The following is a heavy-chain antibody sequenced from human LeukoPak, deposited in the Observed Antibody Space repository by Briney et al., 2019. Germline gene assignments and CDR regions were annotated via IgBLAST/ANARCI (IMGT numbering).Heavy chain of an antibody. D-gene: IGHD3-3*01. V-gene: IGHV4-34*01. CDR1: GGSFSGYY. CDR3: ARNKFWSGPFDY. Sequence: SETLSLTCAVYGGSFSGYYWSWIRQPPGKGLEWIGEINHSGSTNYNPSLKSRVTVSVDTSKNQFSLKLSSVTAADTAVYYCARNKFWSGPFDYWGQGTLVTVSS. CDR2: INHSGST. J-gene: IGHJ4*02.